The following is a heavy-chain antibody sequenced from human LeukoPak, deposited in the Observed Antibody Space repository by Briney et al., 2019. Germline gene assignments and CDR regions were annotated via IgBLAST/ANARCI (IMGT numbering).Heavy chain of an antibody. CDR2: IGTSGGST. CDR3: ARRNNYCGDY. D-gene: IGHD4-11*01. CDR1: GFTFSTYV. V-gene: IGHV3-23*01. J-gene: IGHJ4*02. Sequence: GGSLRLSCAASGFTFSTYVMSWVRQAPGKGLEWVSAIGTSGGSTIYADSVKGRFTISRDDSKNTLYLQLNSLRAEDTAVYYCARRNNYCGDYWGQGTLVTVSS.